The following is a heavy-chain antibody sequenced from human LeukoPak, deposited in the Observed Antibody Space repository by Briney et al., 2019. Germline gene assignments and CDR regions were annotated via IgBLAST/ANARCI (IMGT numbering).Heavy chain of an antibody. V-gene: IGHV3-74*01. J-gene: IGHJ6*02. CDR1: GFTFSSYA. CDR3: ARVGAVAGAGDYYYYYGMDV. Sequence: GGSLRLSCAASGFTFSSYAMHWVRQAPGKGLVWVSRINSDGSSTSYADSVKGRFTISRDNAKNTLYLQMNSLRAEDTAVYYCARVGAVAGAGDYYYYYGMDVWGQGTTVTVSS. CDR2: INSDGSST. D-gene: IGHD6-19*01.